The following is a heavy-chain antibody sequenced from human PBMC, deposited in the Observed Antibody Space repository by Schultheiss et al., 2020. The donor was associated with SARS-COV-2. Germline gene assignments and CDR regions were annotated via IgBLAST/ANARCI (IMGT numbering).Heavy chain of an antibody. CDR3: AKEDPGSGTTNYFDY. CDR2: ISSSSSYT. D-gene: IGHD1-7*01. Sequence: GGSLRLSCAASGFTFSSYAMSWVRQAPGKGLEWVSYISSSSSYTNYADSVKGPFTISRDNSKNTVYLQMNCRRAEDTAVYYCAKEDPGSGTTNYFDYWGQGTLITVAS. V-gene: IGHV3-23*01. J-gene: IGHJ4*02. CDR1: GFTFSSYA.